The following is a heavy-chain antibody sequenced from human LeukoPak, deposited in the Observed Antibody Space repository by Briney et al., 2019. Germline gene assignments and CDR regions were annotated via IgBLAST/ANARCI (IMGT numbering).Heavy chain of an antibody. Sequence: GGSLRLSCAASGFTFSSYSMNWVRQAPGKGLEWVSSISSSSSSYISYADSVKGRFTISRDNAKNSLYLQMNSLRAEDTAVYYCARGILEWLSFDASDYYYYYMDVWGKGTTVTVSS. J-gene: IGHJ6*03. D-gene: IGHD3-3*01. V-gene: IGHV3-21*01. CDR1: GFTFSSYS. CDR3: ARGILEWLSFDASDYYYYYMDV. CDR2: ISSSSSSYI.